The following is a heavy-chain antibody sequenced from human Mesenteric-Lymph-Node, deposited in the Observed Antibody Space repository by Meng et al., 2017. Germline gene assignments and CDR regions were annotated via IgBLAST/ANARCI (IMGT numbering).Heavy chain of an antibody. J-gene: IGHJ6*02. Sequence: GGSLRLSCAASGFTFSSYSMNWVRQAPGKGLEWVSSITSGSAYISYADSLKGRFTISRDNAKNSLYLQMNNLRAEDTAVYYCARDWMVRGKPYYGMDVWGQGTTVTVSS. CDR3: ARDWMVRGKPYYGMDV. CDR2: ITSGSAYI. V-gene: IGHV3-21*01. CDR1: GFTFSSYS. D-gene: IGHD3-10*01.